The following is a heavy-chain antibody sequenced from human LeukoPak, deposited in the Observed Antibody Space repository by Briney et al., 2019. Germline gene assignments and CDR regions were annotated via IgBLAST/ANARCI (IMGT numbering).Heavy chain of an antibody. Sequence: GSLRLSCAASGFTFSSYEMNWVRQAPGKGLEWIGEINHSGSTNYNPSLKSRVTISVDTSKNQFSLKLSSVTAADTAVYYCARVGCSSTSCYPRRDYWGQGTLVTVSS. CDR1: GFTFSSYE. V-gene: IGHV4-34*01. CDR3: ARVGCSSTSCYPRRDY. CDR2: INHSGST. D-gene: IGHD2-2*01. J-gene: IGHJ4*02.